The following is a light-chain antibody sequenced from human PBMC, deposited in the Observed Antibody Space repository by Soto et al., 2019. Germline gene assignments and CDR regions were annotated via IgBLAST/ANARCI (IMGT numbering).Light chain of an antibody. Sequence: QSALTQPPSASGSLGQSVTISCTGTSSDVGGYNYVSWHQQHPGKAPKVMIYEVTKRPPGVPDRFSGSKSGNTASLTVSGPQAEAEADYYCSSFAGGGNPVLLGGGTQLTVL. CDR3: SSFAGGGNPVL. V-gene: IGLV2-8*01. CDR2: EVT. CDR1: SSDVGGYNY. J-gene: IGLJ2*01.